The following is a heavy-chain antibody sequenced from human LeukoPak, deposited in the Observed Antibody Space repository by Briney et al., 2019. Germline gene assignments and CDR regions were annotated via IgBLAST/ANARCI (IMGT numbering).Heavy chain of an antibody. D-gene: IGHD2-15*01. CDR2: IHQDGNEK. V-gene: IGHV3-7*01. CDR1: GFTFSTYW. CDR3: ARRDKFSGDS. Sequence: GGSLRLSCAASGFTFSTYWMSWVRQAPGKVLEWVANIHQDGNEKYYVDSVKGRFTISRDNAKNSLYLQMNSMRAEDTAVYYCARRDKFSGDSWGQGTLVTVSS. J-gene: IGHJ4*02.